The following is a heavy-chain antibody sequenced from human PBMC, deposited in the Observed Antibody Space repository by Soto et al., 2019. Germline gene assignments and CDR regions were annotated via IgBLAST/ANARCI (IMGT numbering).Heavy chain of an antibody. V-gene: IGHV3-33*01. CDR1: GFTFSSYG. D-gene: IGHD4-17*01. Sequence: QVQLVESGGGVVQPGRSLRLSCAASGFTFSSYGMHWVRQAPGKGLEWVAVIWYDGSNKYYADSVKGRFTISRDNSKNTLYLQMNSLRAEDTAVYYCARTYGDYVEYYFYYWGQGTLVTVSS. CDR2: IWYDGSNK. CDR3: ARTYGDYVEYYFYY. J-gene: IGHJ4*02.